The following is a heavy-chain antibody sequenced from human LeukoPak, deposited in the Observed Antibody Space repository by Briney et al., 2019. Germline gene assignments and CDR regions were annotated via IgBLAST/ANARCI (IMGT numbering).Heavy chain of an antibody. J-gene: IGHJ4*02. CDR1: GFTVGTSY. V-gene: IGHV3-53*01. CDR2: IYSGGTT. CDR3: AKTGGPWD. Sequence: GGSLRLSCAASGFTVGTSYMTWVRQAPGKGLEWVSVIYSGGTTYYADSVKGRFTISRDSSKNTLYLQMNSLRAEDTAVYYCAKTGGPWDWGQGTLVTV. D-gene: IGHD7-27*01.